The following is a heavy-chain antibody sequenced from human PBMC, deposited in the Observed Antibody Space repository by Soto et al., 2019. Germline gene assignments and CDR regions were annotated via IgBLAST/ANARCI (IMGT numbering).Heavy chain of an antibody. Sequence: SETLSLTCTVSGGSISSSSYYWGWIRQPPGKGLEWIGSIYYSGSTYYNPSLKSRVTISVDTSKNQFSLKLSSVTAADTAVYYCARHPERQWLAYYFDYWGQGTLVTVSS. J-gene: IGHJ4*02. V-gene: IGHV4-39*01. CDR2: IYYSGST. CDR1: GGSISSSSYY. CDR3: ARHPERQWLAYYFDY. D-gene: IGHD6-19*01.